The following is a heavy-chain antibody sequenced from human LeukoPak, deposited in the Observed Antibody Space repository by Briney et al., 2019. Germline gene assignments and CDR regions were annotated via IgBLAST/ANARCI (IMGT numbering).Heavy chain of an antibody. CDR1: GGSISSGDYY. V-gene: IGHV4-30-4*01. Sequence: SETLSLTCTVSGGSISSGDYYWSWIRQPPGKGLEWIGYIYYSGSTYYNPSLKSRVTISVDTSKDQFSLKLSSVTAADTAVYYCARVGVYGDLDYWGQGTLVTVSS. CDR2: IYYSGST. J-gene: IGHJ4*02. D-gene: IGHD4-17*01. CDR3: ARVGVYGDLDY.